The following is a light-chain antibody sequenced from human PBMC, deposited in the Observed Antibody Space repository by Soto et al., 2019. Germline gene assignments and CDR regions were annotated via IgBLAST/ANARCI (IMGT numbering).Light chain of an antibody. J-gene: IGLJ2*01. V-gene: IGLV1-40*01. CDR2: GNT. CDR3: QSYDSSLSGVV. Sequence: QSVLTQPPSVSGAPGQRVTISCTGSSSNIGAGYVVHWYQHLPGTAPKLLIFGNTNRPSGVPDRFSGSKSGTSASLAITGLQAEDEGDYYCQSYDSSLSGVVFGGGTQLTVL. CDR1: SSNIGAGYV.